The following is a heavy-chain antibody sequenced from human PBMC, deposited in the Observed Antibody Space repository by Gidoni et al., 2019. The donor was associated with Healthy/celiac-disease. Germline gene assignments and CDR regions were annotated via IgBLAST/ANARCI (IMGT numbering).Heavy chain of an antibody. D-gene: IGHD4-17*01. V-gene: IGHV4-59*08. CDR1: GGSISSYY. CDR3: ALHAVTKPLFDY. CDR2: IYYSGST. Sequence: QVQLQESGPGLVKPSETLSLTGTVSGGSISSYYWSWIRQPPGKGLEWIGYIYYSGSTNYNPSLKSRVTISVDTSKNQFSLKLSSVTAADTAVYYCALHAVTKPLFDYWGQGTLVTVSS. J-gene: IGHJ4*02.